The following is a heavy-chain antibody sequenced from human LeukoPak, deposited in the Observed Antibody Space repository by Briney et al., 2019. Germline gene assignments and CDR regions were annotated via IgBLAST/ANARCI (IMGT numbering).Heavy chain of an antibody. CDR1: GFTFSSYS. CDR2: ISISSSYI. J-gene: IGHJ4*02. CDR3: ARGVGSSGWYDGGYFDY. D-gene: IGHD6-19*01. V-gene: IGHV3-21*01. Sequence: PGGSLRPSGAASGFTFSSYSMNWVRQAPGKGLEWVSSISISSSYIYYADSVKGRFTISRDNAKNSLYLQMNSLRAEDTAVYYCARGVGSSGWYDGGYFDYWGQGTLVTVSS.